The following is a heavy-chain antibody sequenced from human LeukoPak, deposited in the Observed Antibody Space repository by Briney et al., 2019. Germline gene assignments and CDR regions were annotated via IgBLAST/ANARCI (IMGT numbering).Heavy chain of an antibody. CDR3: ARRVGGTPDY. V-gene: IGHV3-23*01. Sequence: PGGSLRLSCAASGFTFTGFAMSWVRQAPGKGPEWVSRIGGSSGSTYYADSVKGRFTISRDNSKNTLYLQMNSLRAEDTALYYCARRVGGTPDYWGLGTLVTVSS. CDR1: GFTFTGFA. CDR2: IGGSSGST. D-gene: IGHD1-26*01. J-gene: IGHJ4*02.